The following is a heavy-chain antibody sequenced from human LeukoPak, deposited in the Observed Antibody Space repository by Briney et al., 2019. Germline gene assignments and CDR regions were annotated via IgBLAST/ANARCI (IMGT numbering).Heavy chain of an antibody. CDR2: IWYDGSNK. CDR3: AKDGYSGYDFRLDAFDI. J-gene: IGHJ3*02. D-gene: IGHD5-12*01. CDR1: GFTFSSYG. Sequence: GGSLRLSCAASGFTFSSYGMHWVRQAPGKGLEWVAVIWYDGSNKYYADSVKGRFTISRDNSKNTLYLQMNSLRAEDTAVYYCAKDGYSGYDFRLDAFDIWGQGTMATVSS. V-gene: IGHV3-33*06.